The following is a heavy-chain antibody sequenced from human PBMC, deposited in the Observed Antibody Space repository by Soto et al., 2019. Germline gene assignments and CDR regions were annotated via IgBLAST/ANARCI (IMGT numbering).Heavy chain of an antibody. Sequence: PSETLSLTCTVSGGSISSYYLSWIRQPPGKGLEWIGYIYYSGSTNYHPSLKSRVTIPVDTSKNQFSLKLSSVTAADTAVYYCAREDNYGDYARVFDYWGQGTLVTVSS. V-gene: IGHV4-59*12. D-gene: IGHD4-17*01. CDR1: GGSISSYY. CDR2: IYYSGST. CDR3: AREDNYGDYARVFDY. J-gene: IGHJ4*02.